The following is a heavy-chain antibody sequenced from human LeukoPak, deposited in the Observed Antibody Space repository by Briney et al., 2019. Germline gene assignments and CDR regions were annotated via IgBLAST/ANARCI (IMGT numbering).Heavy chain of an antibody. CDR3: AKAPYYYDSSGYYYGVGAFDI. CDR2: ISGSGGST. J-gene: IGHJ3*02. D-gene: IGHD3-22*01. CDR1: GFTFSSYA. V-gene: IGHV3-23*01. Sequence: GGSLRLSCAASGFTFSSYAMSWFRQAPGKGLEWVSAISGSGGSTYYADSVKGRFTISRDNSKNTLYLQMNSLRAEDTAVYYCAKAPYYYDSSGYYYGVGAFDIWGQGTMVTVSS.